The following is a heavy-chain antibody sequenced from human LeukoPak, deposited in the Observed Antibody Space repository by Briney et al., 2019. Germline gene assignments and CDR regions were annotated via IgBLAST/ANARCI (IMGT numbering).Heavy chain of an antibody. J-gene: IGHJ5*02. CDR3: ARDSEYSSGWYPNWFDP. CDR2: IRGSGDRT. Sequence: GGSLRLSCAASGFTFSSYAMSWVRQAPGKGLEWVSAIRGSGDRTHYADSVKGRFTISRDNSKNTLYLQMNSLRAEDTAVYYCARDSEYSSGWYPNWFDPWGQGTLVTVSS. V-gene: IGHV3-23*01. D-gene: IGHD6-19*01. CDR1: GFTFSSYA.